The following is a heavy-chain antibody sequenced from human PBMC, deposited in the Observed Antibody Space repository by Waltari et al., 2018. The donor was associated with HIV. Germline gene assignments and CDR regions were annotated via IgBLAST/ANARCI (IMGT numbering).Heavy chain of an antibody. CDR1: GGSISTYY. V-gene: IGHV4-59*08. CDR3: ARHLMPYDSSGGGAFDI. J-gene: IGHJ3*02. CDR2: IYYSGST. Sequence: QVQLQESGPGLVKPSETLSLTCSVSGGSISTYYWSWIRQPPGKGPEWIGYIYYSGSTNYNPSLKSRVTISVDTSKNQFSLKLSSVTAADTAVYYCARHLMPYDSSGGGAFDIWGQGTMVTVSS. D-gene: IGHD3-22*01.